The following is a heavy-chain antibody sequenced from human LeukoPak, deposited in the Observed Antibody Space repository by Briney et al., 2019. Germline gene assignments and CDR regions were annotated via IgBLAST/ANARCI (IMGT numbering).Heavy chain of an antibody. J-gene: IGHJ4*02. D-gene: IGHD1-26*01. CDR3: ARDGRGGGSFYSDN. CDR1: GFTFDDFG. CDR2: INWNGGYT. V-gene: IGHV3-20*04. Sequence: GGSLRLSCAASGFTFDDFGMSWVRHAPGKGLEWGSGINWNGGYTSYADSVKGRFTISRDDAKNSLYLQMNSLRADDTALYYCARDGRGGGSFYSDNWGQGTLVTVSS.